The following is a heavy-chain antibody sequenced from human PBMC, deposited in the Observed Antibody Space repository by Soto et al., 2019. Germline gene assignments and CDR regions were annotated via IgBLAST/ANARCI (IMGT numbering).Heavy chain of an antibody. CDR1: GGTFSSYA. CDR3: ARGMITFGGVIVYKYYFDY. Sequence: SVKVSCKASGGTFSSYAISWVRQAPGQGLEWMGGIIPIFGTANYAQKFQGRVTITADESTSTAYMELSSLRSEDTAVYYCARGMITFGGVIVYKYYFDYWGQGTLVTVSS. J-gene: IGHJ4*02. V-gene: IGHV1-69*13. CDR2: IIPIFGTA. D-gene: IGHD3-16*02.